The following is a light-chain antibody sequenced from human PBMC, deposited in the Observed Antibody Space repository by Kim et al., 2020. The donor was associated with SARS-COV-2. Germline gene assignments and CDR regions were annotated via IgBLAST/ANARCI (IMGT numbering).Light chain of an antibody. J-gene: IGLJ2*01. CDR3: AAWDDSLNGVI. V-gene: IGLV1-44*01. Sequence: GQRVTISCSGSSSNIGGNAVNWYQLLPGTAPKRLIYSNSQRPSGVPDRFSGSKSGTSASLAISGLQSEDEADYYCAAWDDSLNGVIFGGGTQLTVL. CDR2: SNS. CDR1: SSNIGGNA.